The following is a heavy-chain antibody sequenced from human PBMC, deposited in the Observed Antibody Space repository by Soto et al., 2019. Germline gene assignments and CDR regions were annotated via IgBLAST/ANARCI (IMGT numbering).Heavy chain of an antibody. CDR3: GRVICSGGSCYSDY. Sequence: SETLSLTCTVSGGSISSGDYYWSWIRQPPGKGLEWIGFIYYSENTFYNPSLGSRVTISLDTSKNQFSLKLNSVTAADTAVYYCGRVICSGGSCYSDYWGQGTLVTVYS. J-gene: IGHJ4*02. D-gene: IGHD2-15*01. CDR1: GGSISSGDYY. CDR2: IYYSENT. V-gene: IGHV4-30-4*01.